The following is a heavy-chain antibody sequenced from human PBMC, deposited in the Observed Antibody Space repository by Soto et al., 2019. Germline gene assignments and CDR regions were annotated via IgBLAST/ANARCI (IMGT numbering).Heavy chain of an antibody. CDR3: ARRTRIVVAGTWFDP. CDR2: INHSGST. Sequence: PSETLSLTCTVSGGSISSGGYYWSWIRQPPGKGLEWIGEINHSGSTNYNPSLKSRVTISVDTSKNQFSLKLSSVTAADTAVYYCARRTRIVVAGTWFDPWGQGTLVTVSS. CDR1: GGSISSGGYY. V-gene: IGHV4-39*07. J-gene: IGHJ5*02. D-gene: IGHD6-13*01.